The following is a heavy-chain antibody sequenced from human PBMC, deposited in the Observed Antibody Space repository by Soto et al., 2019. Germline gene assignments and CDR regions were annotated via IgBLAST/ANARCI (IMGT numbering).Heavy chain of an antibody. CDR1: GGTFSNYG. CDR3: ARDRTSTLVDRYYSMDV. V-gene: IGHV1-69*01. D-gene: IGHD1-26*01. CDR2: IIPMFGTS. J-gene: IGHJ6*02. Sequence: QVQLVQSGAEVKKPGSSVKVSCKASGGTFSNYGISWVRQAPGQGLEWMGGIIPMFGTSNYAQKFQGRVTITADASTSTACMELSSLRSEDTAVYYCARDRTSTLVDRYYSMDVWGQGTTVTVSS.